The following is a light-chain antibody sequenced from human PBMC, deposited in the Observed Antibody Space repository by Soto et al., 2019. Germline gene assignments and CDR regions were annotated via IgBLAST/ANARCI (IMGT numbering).Light chain of an antibody. CDR1: QSVSSN. J-gene: IGKJ1*01. CDR2: GAS. V-gene: IGKV3-15*01. Sequence: ERVMTQSPATLSVSPGERATLSCRASQSVSSNLAWYQQKPGQAPRLLIYGASTRATGIPARFSGSGSGTEFTLTISSLQSEDFAVYYCQQYNNWPPFTFGQGTRWIS. CDR3: QQYNNWPPFT.